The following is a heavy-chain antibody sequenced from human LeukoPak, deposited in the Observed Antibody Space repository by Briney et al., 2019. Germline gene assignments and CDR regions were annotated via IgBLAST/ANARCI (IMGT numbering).Heavy chain of an antibody. J-gene: IGHJ6*02. D-gene: IGHD6-19*01. CDR2: INHSGST. CDR3: ARWRAGGWSIPRGYYYYGMDV. V-gene: IGHV4-34*01. CDR1: GGSFSGYY. Sequence: SETLSLTCAVYGGSFSGYYWSWIRQPPGKGLEWIGEINHSGSTNYNPSLKSRVTISVDTSKNQFSLKLSSVTAADTAVYYCARWRAGGWSIPRGYYYYGMDVWGQGTTVTVSS.